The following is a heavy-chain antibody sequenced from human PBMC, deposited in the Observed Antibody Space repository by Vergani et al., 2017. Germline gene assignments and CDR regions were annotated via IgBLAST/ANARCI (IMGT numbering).Heavy chain of an antibody. V-gene: IGHV4-38-2*02. Sequence: QLQLQESGSGLVKPSQTLSLTCTVSGYSISSGYYWGWIRQPPGKGLEWIGCIYHSGSTYYNPSLKSRVTISVDTSKNQFSLKLSSVTAADTAVYYCARVDRGVNDYWGQGTLVTVSS. CDR1: GYSISSGYY. J-gene: IGHJ4*02. D-gene: IGHD3-10*01. CDR2: IYHSGST. CDR3: ARVDRGVNDY.